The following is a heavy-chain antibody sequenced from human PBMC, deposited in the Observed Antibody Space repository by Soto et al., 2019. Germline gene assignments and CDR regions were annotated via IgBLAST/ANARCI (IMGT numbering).Heavy chain of an antibody. CDR1: GYTFTSYG. V-gene: IGHV1-18*04. D-gene: IGHD6-19*01. J-gene: IGHJ4*02. CDR2: IRAHNGYT. CDR3: ARASDGYRSGWYVGYFDF. Sequence: QVPLVQSGAEVKKPGASVKVSCKASGYTFTSYGISWVRQAPGQGLEWMGWIRAHNGYTNYAQKFQGRVTVTTDTSTSTAYMELRNLISDDTAIYYCARASDGYRSGWYVGYFDFWGQGTLVTVSS.